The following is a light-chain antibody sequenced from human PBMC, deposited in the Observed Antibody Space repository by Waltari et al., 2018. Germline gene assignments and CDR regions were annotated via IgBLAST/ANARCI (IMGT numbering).Light chain of an antibody. CDR2: TVS. J-gene: IGKJ1*01. CDR1: QSLVYIDGNTY. CDR3: MQGTHWPWT. Sequence: DVVMTQSPLSLPVTLGQPASISCRSSQSLVYIDGNTYLNWFQQRPGQSPRRRIYTVSDRDSGVPDRFSGSGSGTDFTLKISRVEAEDVGIYYCMQGTHWPWTFGQGTKVEIK. V-gene: IGKV2-30*01.